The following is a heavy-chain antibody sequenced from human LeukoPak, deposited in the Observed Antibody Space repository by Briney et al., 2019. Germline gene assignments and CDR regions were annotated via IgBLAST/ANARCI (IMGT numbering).Heavy chain of an antibody. CDR1: GLTFSSSW. CDR2: INPDGNKK. D-gene: IGHD5-18*01. J-gene: IGHJ4*02. CDR3: ARDLAYSRLDY. Sequence: GGSLRLSCAVSGLTFSSSWMDWVRQAPGKGLEWVASINPDGNKKYSADSVKGRFTIPRDSAENSLYLQMNSLRDEDTAFYYCARDLAYSRLDYWGQGMLVTVSS. V-gene: IGHV3-7*01.